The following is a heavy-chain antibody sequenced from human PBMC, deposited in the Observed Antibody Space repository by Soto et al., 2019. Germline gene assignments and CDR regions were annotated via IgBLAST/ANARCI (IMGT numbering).Heavy chain of an antibody. Sequence: ASVKVSCKASGYTFTSYYMHWVRQAPGQGLEWMGIINPSGGSTSYAQKFQGRVTMTRNTSTSTVYMELSSLRSEDTAVYYCARIPAGQDDAFDIWGQGTMVTVSS. D-gene: IGHD2-2*01. CDR1: GYTFTSYY. J-gene: IGHJ3*02. CDR2: INPSGGST. CDR3: ARIPAGQDDAFDI. V-gene: IGHV1-46*01.